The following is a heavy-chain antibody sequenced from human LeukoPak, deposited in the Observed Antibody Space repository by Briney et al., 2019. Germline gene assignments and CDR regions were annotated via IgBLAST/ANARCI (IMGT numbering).Heavy chain of an antibody. V-gene: IGHV1-18*01. CDR1: GGTFSSYA. D-gene: IGHD3-16*02. CDR2: VSGYNGNT. Sequence: ASVKVSCKASGGTFSSYAISWVRQAPGQGLEWMGWVSGYNGNTDYAQKFKGRVTMTTDRSTNTVYMELRSLRSDDTAVYYCARDRPVMITFGGVIIAAYWGQGTLVSVSS. CDR3: ARDRPVMITFGGVIIAAY. J-gene: IGHJ4*02.